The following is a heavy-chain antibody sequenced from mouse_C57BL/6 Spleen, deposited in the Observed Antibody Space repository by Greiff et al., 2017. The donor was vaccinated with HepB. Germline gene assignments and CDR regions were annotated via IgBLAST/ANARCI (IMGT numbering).Heavy chain of an antibody. D-gene: IGHD2-1*01. Sequence: QVQLKESGAELARPGASVKLSCKASGYTFTSYGISWVKQRTGQGLEWIGEIYPRSGNTYYNEKFKGKATLTADKSSSTAYMELRSLTSEDSAVYFCARGVTDYWYFDVWGTGTTVTVSS. CDR3: ARGVTDYWYFDV. V-gene: IGHV1-81*01. CDR2: IYPRSGNT. J-gene: IGHJ1*03. CDR1: GYTFTSYG.